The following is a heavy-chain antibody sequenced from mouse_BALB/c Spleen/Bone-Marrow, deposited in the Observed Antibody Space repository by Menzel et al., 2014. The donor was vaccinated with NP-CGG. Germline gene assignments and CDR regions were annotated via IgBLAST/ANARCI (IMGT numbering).Heavy chain of an antibody. CDR2: ISTGSSTT. J-gene: IGHJ4*01. V-gene: IGHV5-17*02. Sequence: EVKLVESGGGLVQPGGSRKLSCAASGFTFSSFGMHWVREAPEKGLEWVAYISTGSSTTYYADTVKGRFTISRDNPKNTLFLQMTSLRSEDTAMYYCARSGRDYAMDFWGQGTSVTVSS. CDR1: GFTFSSFG. CDR3: ARSGRDYAMDF. D-gene: IGHD3-1*01.